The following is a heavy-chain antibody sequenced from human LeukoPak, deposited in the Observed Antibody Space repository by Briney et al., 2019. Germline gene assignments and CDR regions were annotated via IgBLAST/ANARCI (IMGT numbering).Heavy chain of an antibody. Sequence: GGSLRLSCEGSDFAFSNYIMNWVRQAPGKGLEWVSHTSSGGTTMYYGDSVKGRFTISRDNAKNSVYLQMNNLRAEDTGVYYCARGTGTNLHYYYYYMDVWGKGTTVTVSS. CDR1: DFAFSNYI. CDR3: ARGTGTNLHYYYYYMDV. J-gene: IGHJ6*03. V-gene: IGHV3-48*01. CDR2: TSSGGTTM. D-gene: IGHD4-11*01.